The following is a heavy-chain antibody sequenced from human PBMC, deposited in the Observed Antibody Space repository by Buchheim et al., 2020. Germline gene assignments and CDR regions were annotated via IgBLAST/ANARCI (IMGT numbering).Heavy chain of an antibody. Sequence: EVQLVESGGGLLQPGGFQRLTCVASGFSFSDYSMNWVRQAPGKGLEWVAYISKTRVTTYYAESVKGRFTISRDNAENSVYLEMNDLRDEDTALYYCARAVLAGGESGHGMDVWGQGTT. CDR1: GFSFSDYS. CDR2: ISKTRVTT. V-gene: IGHV3-48*02. D-gene: IGHD4-17*01. CDR3: ARAVLAGGESGHGMDV. J-gene: IGHJ6*02.